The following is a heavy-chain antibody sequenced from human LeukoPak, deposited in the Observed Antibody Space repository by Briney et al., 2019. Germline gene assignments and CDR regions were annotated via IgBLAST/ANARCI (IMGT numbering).Heavy chain of an antibody. J-gene: IGHJ6*02. V-gene: IGHV4-59*01. Sequence: PSETLSLTCTVSGGSISSYYWSWIRQPPGKGLEWIGYIYYSGSTNYNPSLKSRVTISVDTSKNQFSLKLSSVTAADTAVYYCARVMGSGSWSLHYYYYGMDVWGQGTTVTVSS. CDR3: ARVMGSGSWSLHYYYYGMDV. D-gene: IGHD6-13*01. CDR1: GGSISSYY. CDR2: IYYSGST.